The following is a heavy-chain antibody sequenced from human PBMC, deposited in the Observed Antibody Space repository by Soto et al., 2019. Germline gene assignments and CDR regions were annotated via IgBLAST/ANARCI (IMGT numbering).Heavy chain of an antibody. D-gene: IGHD2-15*01. Sequence: GASVKVSCKASGYTFTIYGINWVRQAPGQGLEWMGWVSPYNGDTSYAQKVQGRVTMTTDTSTTTAYLELRSLRSHDTAVYYCARQVGYLDVWGQGTTLTVSS. CDR3: ARQVGYLDV. J-gene: IGHJ6*02. CDR2: VSPYNGDT. CDR1: GYTFTIYG. V-gene: IGHV1-18*04.